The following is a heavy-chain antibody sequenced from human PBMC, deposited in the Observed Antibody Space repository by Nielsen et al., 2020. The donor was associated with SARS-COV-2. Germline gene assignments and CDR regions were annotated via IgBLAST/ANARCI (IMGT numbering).Heavy chain of an antibody. Sequence: GESLKISCAAAEFSFSSYSMTWFRQAPGKGLEWVSSISRSADYIHYAESVEGRFTISRDNAENSLYLQMNTLRVEDTAIYYCARDGGVNSDFWSWSDYWGQGNLVTVSS. CDR2: ISRSADYI. CDR3: ARDGGVNSDFWSWSDY. D-gene: IGHD3-3*01. V-gene: IGHV3-21*06. J-gene: IGHJ4*02. CDR1: EFSFSSYS.